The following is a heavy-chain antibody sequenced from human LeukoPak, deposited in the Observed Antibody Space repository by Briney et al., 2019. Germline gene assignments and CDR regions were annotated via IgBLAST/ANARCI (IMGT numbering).Heavy chain of an antibody. Sequence: PGGSLRLSCAASGFTFDDYAMHWVRHAPGKGLERVSGISWNSGSIGYADSVKGRFTISRDNAKNSLYLQMNSLRAEDTALYYCAYYGSGRSFDYWGQGTLVTVSS. D-gene: IGHD3-10*01. CDR3: AYYGSGRSFDY. V-gene: IGHV3-9*01. CDR2: ISWNSGSI. CDR1: GFTFDDYA. J-gene: IGHJ4*02.